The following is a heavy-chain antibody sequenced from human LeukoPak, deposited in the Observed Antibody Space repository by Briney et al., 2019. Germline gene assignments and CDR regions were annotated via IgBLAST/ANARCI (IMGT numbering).Heavy chain of an antibody. Sequence: SETLSLTCVVSGGSISAFYWNWIRQPPGKGLEWVGRLHSSGETTSNPSLMRRASMSLATSRTPFTPTLTPVTPAATAISFCAMMFGESSDFDHWGQGTLVTVSS. D-gene: IGHD3-10*02. CDR1: GGSISAFY. V-gene: IGHV4-59*10. CDR3: AMMFGESSDFDH. J-gene: IGHJ4*02. CDR2: LHSSGET.